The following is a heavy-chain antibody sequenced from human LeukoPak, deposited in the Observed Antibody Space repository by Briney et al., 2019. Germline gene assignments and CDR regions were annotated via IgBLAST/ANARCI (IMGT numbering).Heavy chain of an antibody. CDR1: GYTFTHYD. D-gene: IGHD2-15*01. J-gene: IGHJ4*02. Sequence: ASVTVSCKPSGYTFTHYDICWVRQAPGQGLEWMGRISPYNGDTYHAQKPQGRVTMTTDTSTRTAYLQLESLTSDDTAVYYCARKRGGCYPDWGQGTLVIVYS. CDR2: ISPYNGDT. V-gene: IGHV1-18*01. CDR3: ARKRGGCYPD.